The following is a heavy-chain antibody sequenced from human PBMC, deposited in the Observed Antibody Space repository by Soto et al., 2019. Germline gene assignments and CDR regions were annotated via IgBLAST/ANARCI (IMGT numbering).Heavy chain of an antibody. J-gene: IGHJ4*02. Sequence: ETLSLTFTVSGGSFSSGSYYGSWIRQPPGKGLEWIGYIYFSGSTNYNPSLKSRVTISVETSKNQFSLKLSSVTAADTAVYYCARRLGYYYDSGYFDYWGQGTLVT. V-gene: IGHV4-61*01. D-gene: IGHD3-22*01. CDR1: GGSFSSGSYY. CDR2: IYFSGST. CDR3: ARRLGYYYDSGYFDY.